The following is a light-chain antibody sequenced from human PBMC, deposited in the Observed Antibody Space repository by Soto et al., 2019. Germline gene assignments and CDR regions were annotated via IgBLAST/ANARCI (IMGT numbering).Light chain of an antibody. CDR3: QQVDSFPRA. CDR1: QGISSW. V-gene: IGKV1-12*01. CDR2: AAS. Sequence: DIQMTQSPSSVSASIGDRGTITCRASQGISSWLAWYQHKPGEAPKLLIYAASSLQAGVPSRFSGSGSGTDFSLTISSLHHEDFATYYCQQVDSFPRAFGQGTRVEFK. J-gene: IGKJ1*01.